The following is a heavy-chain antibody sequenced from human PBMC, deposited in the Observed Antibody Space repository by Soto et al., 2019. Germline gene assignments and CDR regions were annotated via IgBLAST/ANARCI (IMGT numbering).Heavy chain of an antibody. CDR2: IRGSGGST. Sequence: EVQLLESGGGLVQPGGSLRLSCAASGFTFSSYAMSWVRQAPGKGLEWVSAIRGSGGSTYYADCVKGRFTISRDNSKNTLYLQLNSMIAEDTAVYYCATQTYYYNCSGYYYDGYFDYWGQGTLVTVSS. CDR1: GFTFSSYA. D-gene: IGHD3-22*01. V-gene: IGHV3-23*01. J-gene: IGHJ4*02. CDR3: ATQTYYYNCSGYYYDGYFDY.